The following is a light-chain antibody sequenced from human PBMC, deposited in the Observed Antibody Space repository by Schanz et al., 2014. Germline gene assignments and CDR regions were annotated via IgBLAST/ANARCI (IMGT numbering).Light chain of an antibody. J-gene: IGKJ2*01. CDR3: QQYGNSVRT. Sequence: EIVLTQSPGTLSLSPGERATLSCRASQRVTSNSLAWYQQKPGQAPRLLISDASNRATGIPDRFSGSGSGTDFTLTISRLEPEDFAVYYCQQYGNSVRTFGQGTKLEIK. CDR2: DAS. CDR1: QRVTSNS. V-gene: IGKV3-20*01.